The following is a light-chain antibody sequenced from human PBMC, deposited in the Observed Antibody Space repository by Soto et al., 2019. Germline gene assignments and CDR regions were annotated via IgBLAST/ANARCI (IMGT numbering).Light chain of an antibody. V-gene: IGLV1-44*01. CDR2: SNN. CDR1: SSNIGSNT. J-gene: IGLJ2*01. CDR3: AAWDDSLNGVV. Sequence: QSVLTQPPSASGTPGQRVTISCSGSSSNIGSNTVNWYQQLPGTAPKLLIYSNNPRPSGVPDRFSGSKSGTSASLAISGLQSEDEADYYCAAWDDSLNGVVFGGGTKSPS.